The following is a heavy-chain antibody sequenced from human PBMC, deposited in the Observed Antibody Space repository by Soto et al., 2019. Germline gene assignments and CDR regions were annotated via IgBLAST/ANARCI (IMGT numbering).Heavy chain of an antibody. CDR1: VFTFISHG. V-gene: IGHV3-33*01. CDR3: VRWGPSKSVDI. CDR2: IWYDGSNK. J-gene: IGHJ3*02. D-gene: IGHD3-16*01. Sequence: PGWSLRLSCASSVFTFISHGMHWVRQAPGKGLEWVAVIWYDGSNKYYADSVKGRFTISRDNSKNTVYLQMDSLRVEDTAVYYCVRWGPSKSVDIWGQGTMVTVSS.